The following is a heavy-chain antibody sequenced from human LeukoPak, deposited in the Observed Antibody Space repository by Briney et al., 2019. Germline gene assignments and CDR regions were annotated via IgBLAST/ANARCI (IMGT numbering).Heavy chain of an antibody. Sequence: GGSLRLSCAASGFTFSSYGMHWVRQAPGKGLEWVAVIWYDGSNKYYADSVKGRFTISRDNSKNTLYLQMNSLRAEDTAVYYCARWAREAGDAFDIWGQGTMVTVSS. J-gene: IGHJ3*02. V-gene: IGHV3-33*01. D-gene: IGHD5-24*01. CDR3: ARWAREAGDAFDI. CDR1: GFTFSSYG. CDR2: IWYDGSNK.